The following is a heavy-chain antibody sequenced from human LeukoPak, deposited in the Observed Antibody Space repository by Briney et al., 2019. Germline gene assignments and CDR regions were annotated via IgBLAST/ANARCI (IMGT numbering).Heavy chain of an antibody. CDR2: INPNSGGT. CDR1: GYTFTDYH. CDR3: ARDPGATVSYYTDV. V-gene: IGHV1-2*02. Sequence: GASVKVSCEASGYTFTDYHMHWVRQAPGQGPEWMAWINPNSGGTNYAQKFQGRVTVTRDTSISTAYMELSRLRSDDTAVYYCARDPGATVSYYTDVWGKGTTVTVSS. J-gene: IGHJ6*03. D-gene: IGHD1-26*01.